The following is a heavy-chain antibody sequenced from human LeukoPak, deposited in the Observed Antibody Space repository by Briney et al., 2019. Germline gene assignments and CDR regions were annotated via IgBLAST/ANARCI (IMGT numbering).Heavy chain of an antibody. J-gene: IGHJ4*02. V-gene: IGHV3-23*01. CDR3: ARGGVDYYGSGTYYLMYYFDY. D-gene: IGHD3-10*01. CDR1: GFTFNTYA. CDR2: FGVSGGTP. Sequence: GGSLKPSGAASGFTFNTYAMSWVGQPPGKGLNWVSGFGVSGGTPYYADSVKGRFTISRDDPHNTLYLQMNSLRAEDTAVYFCARGGVDYYGSGTYYLMYYFDYWGQGALVTVSS.